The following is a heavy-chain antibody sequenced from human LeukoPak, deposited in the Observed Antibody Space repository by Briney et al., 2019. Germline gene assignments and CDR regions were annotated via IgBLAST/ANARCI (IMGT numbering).Heavy chain of an antibody. D-gene: IGHD6-19*01. CDR2: ISGSDGST. CDR1: GFTFGSYA. V-gene: IGHV3-23*01. Sequence: GGSLRLSCAASGFTFGSYAMNWVRQAPGKGLEWVSSISGSDGSTFYANSVKGRFTISRDNSQNTLFLQMDSLRAEDTAVYYCAKAFPSSSGWYFFDWWGQGTLVTVSS. CDR3: AKAFPSSSGWYFFDW. J-gene: IGHJ4*02.